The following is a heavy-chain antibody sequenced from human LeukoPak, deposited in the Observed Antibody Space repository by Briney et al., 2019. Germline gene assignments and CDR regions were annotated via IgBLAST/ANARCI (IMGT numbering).Heavy chain of an antibody. CDR1: GHSISIICYD. Sequence: SETLSLTCIVSGHSISIICYDWGWIRQPPGKGLEWIGSIYYSGSTYYNPSLKSRVTISVDTSKNQFSLKLSSLTAADTAVYYSSRSPWKTRAKSTWSWGQGTLVTVSP. J-gene: IGHJ4*02. D-gene: IGHD2/OR15-2a*01. V-gene: IGHV4-39*01. CDR2: IYYSGST. CDR3: SRSPWKTRAKSTWS.